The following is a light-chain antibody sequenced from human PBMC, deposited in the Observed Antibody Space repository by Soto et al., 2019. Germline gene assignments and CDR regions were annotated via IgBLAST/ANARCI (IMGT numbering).Light chain of an antibody. J-gene: IGLJ2*01. CDR2: DVD. V-gene: IGLV2-14*01. CDR1: NNDVGGFNF. Sequence: QSALTQPASVSGSPGQSITISCTGTNNDVGGFNFVSWYQQRPGNVPKLLIYDVDDRPSGVSNRFSGSRSANTASLTISGLQAEDEADYYCISYTSRSTVIFGGGTKVTVL. CDR3: ISYTSRSTVI.